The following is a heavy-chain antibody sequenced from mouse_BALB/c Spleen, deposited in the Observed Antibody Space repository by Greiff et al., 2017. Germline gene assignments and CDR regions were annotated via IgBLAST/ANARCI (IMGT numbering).Heavy chain of an antibody. J-gene: IGHJ1*01. V-gene: IGHV5-12-2*01. D-gene: IGHD1-3*01. Sequence: EVQLVESGGGLVKPGGSLKLSCAASGFTFSSYTMSWVRQTPEKRLEWVAYISNGGGSTYYPDTVKGRFTISRDNAKNTLYLQMSSLKSEDTAMYYCARHETKRGYFDVWGAGTTVTVSS. CDR3: ARHETKRGYFDV. CDR2: ISNGGGST. CDR1: GFTFSSYT.